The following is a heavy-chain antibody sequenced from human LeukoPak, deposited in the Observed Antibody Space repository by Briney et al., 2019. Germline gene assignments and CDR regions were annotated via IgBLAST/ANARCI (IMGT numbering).Heavy chain of an antibody. CDR2: INPSGGST. V-gene: IGHV1-46*01. Sequence: ASVKVSCKASGYTFTSYYMHWVRQAPGQGLEWMGIINPSGGSTSYAQKFQGRVTMTRDMSTSTVYMELSSLRSEDTAVYYCARGDYDSSGYYYRFDYWGQGTLVTVSS. CDR3: ARGDYDSSGYYYRFDY. D-gene: IGHD3-22*01. J-gene: IGHJ4*02. CDR1: GYTFTSYY.